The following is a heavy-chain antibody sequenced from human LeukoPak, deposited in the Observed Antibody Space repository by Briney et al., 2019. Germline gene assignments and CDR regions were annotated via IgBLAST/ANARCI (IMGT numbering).Heavy chain of an antibody. Sequence: GGSLRLSCAASGFTFSSYAMSWVRQAPGKGLEWVSAISGSGGSTYYADSVKGRFTISRDNSKNTLYRQMNSLRAEDTAVYYCAKGAYYDYVWGSYRARLDAFDIWGQGTMVTVSS. CDR2: ISGSGGST. J-gene: IGHJ3*02. V-gene: IGHV3-23*01. D-gene: IGHD3-16*02. CDR3: AKGAYYDYVWGSYRARLDAFDI. CDR1: GFTFSSYA.